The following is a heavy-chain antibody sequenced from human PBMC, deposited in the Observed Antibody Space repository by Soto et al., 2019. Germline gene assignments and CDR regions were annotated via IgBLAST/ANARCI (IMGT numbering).Heavy chain of an antibody. CDR2: IYYSGPT. CDR3: ARASPVVTDV. V-gene: IGHV4-30-4*01. CDR1: CVSSSSGDDY. Sequence: SETLSLTLSVSCVSSSSGDDYWSWIRQPPGKGLEWIGYIYYSGPTYYNPSLKSRVTISVDTSKNQSSLKLSSVTAADPAVYYCARASPVVTDVWGQGTTVTVS. J-gene: IGHJ6*02.